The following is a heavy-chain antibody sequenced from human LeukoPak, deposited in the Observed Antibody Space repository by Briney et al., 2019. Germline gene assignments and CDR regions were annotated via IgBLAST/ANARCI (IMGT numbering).Heavy chain of an antibody. CDR2: ISCSGSST. Sequence: PGGSLRLSCAASGSTFSSYAMSWVRQAPGKGLEWVSAISCSGSSTHYADSVKGRFTISRDNSKNALYLQMNSLRPEDTAVYYCPKGCASTGCYTSEHWGQGTLVTVSS. CDR1: GSTFSSYA. V-gene: IGHV3-23*01. D-gene: IGHD2-2*02. CDR3: PKGCASTGCYTSEH. J-gene: IGHJ4*02.